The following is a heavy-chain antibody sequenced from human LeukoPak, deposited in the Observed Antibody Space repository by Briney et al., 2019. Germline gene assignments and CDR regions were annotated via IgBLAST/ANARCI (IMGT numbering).Heavy chain of an antibody. Sequence: ASVKVSCKASGYTFTRYYMHWVRQARGQGLDWMGWINPNRGGTNYAQKFQGRVTMTRDTSISTAYMVLSRLRSDDTAVYYCARIVATDYFDYGGQGTLVTVSS. CDR3: ARIVATDYFDY. CDR1: GYTFTRYY. D-gene: IGHD5-12*01. CDR2: INPNRGGT. V-gene: IGHV1-2*02. J-gene: IGHJ4*02.